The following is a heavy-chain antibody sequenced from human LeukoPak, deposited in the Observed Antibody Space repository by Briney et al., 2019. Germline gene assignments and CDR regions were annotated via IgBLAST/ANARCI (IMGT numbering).Heavy chain of an antibody. CDR2: ISSSSSYI. CDR1: GFTFSSYS. D-gene: IGHD5-18*01. Sequence: GGSLRLSCAASGFTFSSYSMNWVRQAPGKGLEWVSSISSSSSYIYYADSVKGRFTISRDNAENSLYLQMNSLRAEDTAVYYCAGPRRGYSYGWIDYWGQGTLVTVSS. CDR3: AGPRRGYSYGWIDY. V-gene: IGHV3-21*01. J-gene: IGHJ4*02.